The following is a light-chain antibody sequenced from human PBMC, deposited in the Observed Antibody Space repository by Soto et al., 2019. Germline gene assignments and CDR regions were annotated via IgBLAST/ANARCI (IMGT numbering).Light chain of an antibody. CDR3: QQYNSYSLT. CDR1: QSISNW. V-gene: IGKV1-5*01. J-gene: IGKJ1*01. CDR2: DAS. Sequence: DIQMTQSPSTLSASVGDKVTIACLASQSISNWLAWYQQKPGKAPKLLIYDASSLESGVPSRFSGSGSGTEFTLTISSLQPDDFATYYCQQYNSYSLTFGQGTKVDI.